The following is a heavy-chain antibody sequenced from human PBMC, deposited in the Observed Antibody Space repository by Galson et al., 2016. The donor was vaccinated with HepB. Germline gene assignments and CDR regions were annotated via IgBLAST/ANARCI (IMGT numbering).Heavy chain of an antibody. J-gene: IGHJ5*02. Sequence: QSGAEVKKPGESLKISCKGSGYSFFNYWIGWVRQMPGKGLEWMGIIYPHDSDTRYSPSFQGQVTISADKSISTAYLQWSSLKASDTAIYYCARRTCSSGSCGRGLNNWFDPWGQGTLVRLL. D-gene: IGHD2-15*01. CDR2: IYPHDSDT. CDR3: ARRTCSSGSCGRGLNNWFDP. V-gene: IGHV5-51*01. CDR1: GYSFFNYW.